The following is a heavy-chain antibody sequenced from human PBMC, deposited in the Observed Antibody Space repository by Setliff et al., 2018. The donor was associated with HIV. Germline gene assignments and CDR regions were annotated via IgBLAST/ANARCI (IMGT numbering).Heavy chain of an antibody. D-gene: IGHD6-19*01. CDR3: TGWGSGWPQNY. J-gene: IGHJ4*02. Sequence: ETLSLTCAVSGESISSGNYYWGWIRQAPGRGLEWIGRIRTKINNYATTYTASVKDRFIISRDDSKNTAFLQMNSLKSEDTAVYYCTGWGSGWPQNYWGQGTLVTVSS. CDR2: IRTKINNYAT. V-gene: IGHV3-73*01. CDR1: GESISSGNY.